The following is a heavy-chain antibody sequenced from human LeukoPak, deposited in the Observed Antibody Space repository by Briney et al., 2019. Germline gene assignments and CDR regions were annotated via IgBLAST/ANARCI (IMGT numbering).Heavy chain of an antibody. CDR3: AREGDSSGVTWFDP. CDR2: ISAYNRNT. J-gene: IGHJ5*02. D-gene: IGHD6-19*01. V-gene: IGHV1-18*01. Sequence: ATVKVSCKASGYTFTSYGISWVRQAPGQGLEWMGWISAYNRNTNYAQKLQGRVTMTTDTSTSTAYMELRSLRSDDTAVYYCAREGDSSGVTWFDPWGQGTLVTVSS. CDR1: GYTFTSYG.